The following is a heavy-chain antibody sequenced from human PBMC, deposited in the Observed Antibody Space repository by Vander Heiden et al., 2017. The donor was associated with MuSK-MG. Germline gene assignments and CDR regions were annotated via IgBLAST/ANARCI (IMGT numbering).Heavy chain of an antibody. Sequence: EVQLVESGGGLVQPGGSLRLSCAGSGVHFSDYWMSWGRQAPGKGLEWVANIKDDGSEKYYVDSVKGRFTISRDNAKHSLYLQMNSLRAEDSAVYYCARLGRWLQMGLDYWGQGTLVTVSS. CDR3: ARLGRWLQMGLDY. J-gene: IGHJ4*02. D-gene: IGHD5-12*01. CDR1: GVHFSDYW. V-gene: IGHV3-7*01. CDR2: IKDDGSEK.